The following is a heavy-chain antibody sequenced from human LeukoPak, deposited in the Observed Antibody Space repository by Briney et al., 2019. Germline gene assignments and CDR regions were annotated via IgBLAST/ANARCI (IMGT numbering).Heavy chain of an antibody. CDR3: ARKSMVRGNVFDP. Sequence: SVKVSCKASGGTFSSYAISWVRQAPGQGLEWMGGIIPIFGTANYAQKFQGRVTITADESTSTAYMELSSLRSEDTAVYYCARKSMVRGNVFDPWGQGTLVTVSS. V-gene: IGHV1-69*01. CDR1: GGTFSSYA. J-gene: IGHJ5*02. CDR2: IIPIFGTA. D-gene: IGHD3-10*01.